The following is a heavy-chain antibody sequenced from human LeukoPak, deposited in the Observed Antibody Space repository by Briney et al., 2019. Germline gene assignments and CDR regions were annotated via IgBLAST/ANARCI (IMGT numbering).Heavy chain of an antibody. Sequence: ASVKVSCKASGYSLITYYIHWVRQAPGQGLEWMGWINPKSPGTNYAQKFQGRVTMPRDTSISTAYMELSSLRSEDTAVYYCARVRSGYYPRYAFDIWGQGTMVTVSS. J-gene: IGHJ3*02. CDR3: ARVRSGYYPRYAFDI. D-gene: IGHD3-22*01. CDR1: GYSLITYY. CDR2: INPKSPGT. V-gene: IGHV1-2*02.